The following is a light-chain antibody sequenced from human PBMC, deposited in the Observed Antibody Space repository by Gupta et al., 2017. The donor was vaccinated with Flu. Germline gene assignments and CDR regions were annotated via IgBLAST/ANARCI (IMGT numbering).Light chain of an antibody. CDR3: QRYGVSPLFA. CDR2: DTS. J-gene: IGKJ3*01. V-gene: IGKV3-20*01. CDR1: RSVSGSS. Sequence: TLSLAPGERATLACRASRSVSGSSLAWYQQRPGQAPRLLIFDTSIRATGIPDRFSGSGSGKDFFLTISRREPEDFAVYYCQRYGVSPLFAFGHGTKVDVK.